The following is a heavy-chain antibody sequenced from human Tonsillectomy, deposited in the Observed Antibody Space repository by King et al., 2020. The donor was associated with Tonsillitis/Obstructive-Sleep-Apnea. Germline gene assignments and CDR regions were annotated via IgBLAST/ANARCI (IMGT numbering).Heavy chain of an antibody. CDR2: INHSGDT. D-gene: IGHD3-22*01. Sequence: VQLQQWGAGLSKPSETLSLTCAVYGGSFSGSYWSWIRQPPGKGLEWIGEINHSGDTNYNPSLKSRVTISIDTSKNQFSLKLTSATAAATAVYYCAREEIFTGPVVMGGGFDHWGQGTLVTVSA. CDR3: AREEIFTGPVVMGGGFDH. CDR1: GGSFSGSY. V-gene: IGHV4-34*01. J-gene: IGHJ4*02.